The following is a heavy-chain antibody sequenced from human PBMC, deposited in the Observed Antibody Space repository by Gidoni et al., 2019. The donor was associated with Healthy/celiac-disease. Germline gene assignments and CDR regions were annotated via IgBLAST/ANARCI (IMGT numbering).Heavy chain of an antibody. D-gene: IGHD2-2*01. V-gene: IGHV4-39*01. Sequence: QLQLQESGPGLVKPSETLSLTCTVSGGSISSSSYYWGWIRQPPGKGLEWIGSIYYSGSTYYNPSLKSRVTISVDTSKNQFSLKLSSVTAADTAVYYCARGEGYCSSTSCYSRFDPWGQGTLVTVSS. CDR2: IYYSGST. CDR3: ARGEGYCSSTSCYSRFDP. CDR1: GGSISSSSYY. J-gene: IGHJ5*02.